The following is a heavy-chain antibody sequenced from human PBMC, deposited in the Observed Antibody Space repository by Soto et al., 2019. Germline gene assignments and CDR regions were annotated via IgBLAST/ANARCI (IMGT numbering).Heavy chain of an antibody. J-gene: IGHJ4*02. V-gene: IGHV3-11*01. Sequence: PGGSLRLSCAASGFTFSDYYMSWIRQAPGKGLEWLSYISISGGTIYYADSVKGRFSISRDNAKNSLYLQLSGLRAEDTAVYFCARERARVFDSWGQGTLVTVSS. CDR3: ARERARVFDS. CDR1: GFTFSDYY. CDR2: ISISGGTI.